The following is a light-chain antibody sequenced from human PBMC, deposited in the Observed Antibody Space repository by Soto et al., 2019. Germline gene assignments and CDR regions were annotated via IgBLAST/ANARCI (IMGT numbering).Light chain of an antibody. Sequence: DIQMTQAPSSLSASVGDRVTITGQASQDISNLLNWYQQKPGKAPRLLIYDASNLETGVPSRFSGSGSGRDFTFTISSLQPEDIATYYCQQYEDIPITFGQGTRLEIK. V-gene: IGKV1-33*01. CDR2: DAS. J-gene: IGKJ5*01. CDR1: QDISNL. CDR3: QQYEDIPIT.